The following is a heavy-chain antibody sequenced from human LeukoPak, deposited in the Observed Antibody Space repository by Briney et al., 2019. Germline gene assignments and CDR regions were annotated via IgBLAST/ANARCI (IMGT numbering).Heavy chain of an antibody. CDR2: FDPEDGET. V-gene: IGHV1-24*01. CDR1: GYTLTEFS. CDR3: AKINLGPSDY. J-gene: IGHJ4*02. Sequence: GASVKVSCKVSGYTLTEFSMHWVRQAPGKGLEWMGGFDPEDGETIYAQELQGRVTMTKDTSTDTAYMELSSLRAEDTAVYYCAKINLGPSDYWGQGTLVTVSS.